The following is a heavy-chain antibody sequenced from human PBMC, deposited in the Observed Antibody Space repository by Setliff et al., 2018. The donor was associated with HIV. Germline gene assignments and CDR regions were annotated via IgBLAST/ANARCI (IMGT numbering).Heavy chain of an antibody. J-gene: IGHJ3*01. Sequence: RLSCVASGFTFSAFAMTWVRQAPGTGLEWIATISGGGGSKYYADSVKGRFIISRDNFKDTLYLQTDSLRAEDTAVYYCATFLRSGELSLFPDGFNLWGQRTLVTVSS. D-gene: IGHD3-16*02. CDR2: ISGGGGSK. CDR1: GFTFSAFA. V-gene: IGHV3-23*01. CDR3: ATFLRSGELSLFPDGFNL.